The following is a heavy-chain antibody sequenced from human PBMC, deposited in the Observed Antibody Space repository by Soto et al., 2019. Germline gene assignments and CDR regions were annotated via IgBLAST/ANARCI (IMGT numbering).Heavy chain of an antibody. Sequence: HPGGSLRLSCAASGFTFSSYAMSWVRQAPGKGLVWVSAISGSGGSTYYADSVKGRFTISRDNSKNTLYLQMNSLRAEDTAVYYCAKGFGVVVVPLFVDVWGQGTTVTVSS. CDR3: AKGFGVVVVPLFVDV. V-gene: IGHV3-23*01. CDR2: ISGSGGST. J-gene: IGHJ6*02. D-gene: IGHD2-2*01. CDR1: GFTFSSYA.